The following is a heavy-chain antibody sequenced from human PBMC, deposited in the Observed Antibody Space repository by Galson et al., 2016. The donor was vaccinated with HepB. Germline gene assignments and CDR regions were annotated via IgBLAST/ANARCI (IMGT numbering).Heavy chain of an antibody. Sequence: SLRLSCATSGFTFSTYFMTWVRQPPGKGLEWVAGIKQDGSEKYYVDSVKGRFTISRDNAKNSLYVQMDSLRAEDTAVYYCAKVRQLAYSYGMDVWGQGTTVTVSS. J-gene: IGHJ6*02. D-gene: IGHD6-6*01. V-gene: IGHV3-7*02. CDR1: GFTFSTYF. CDR2: IKQDGSEK. CDR3: AKVRQLAYSYGMDV.